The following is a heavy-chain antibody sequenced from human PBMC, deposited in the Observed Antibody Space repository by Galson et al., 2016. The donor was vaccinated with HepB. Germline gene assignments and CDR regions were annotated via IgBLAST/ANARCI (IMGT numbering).Heavy chain of an antibody. D-gene: IGHD2-2*01. CDR1: GFTFGHYD. Sequence: SLRLSCAASGFTFGHYDMHWVRQAPGKGLEWVSGISWNSDSIGYADSVKGRFTISRDNAKNSLYLQMNSLRAEDTALYYCAKSDCSSTSCFPDYWGQGTLVTVSS. J-gene: IGHJ4*02. V-gene: IGHV3-9*01. CDR3: AKSDCSSTSCFPDY. CDR2: ISWNSDSI.